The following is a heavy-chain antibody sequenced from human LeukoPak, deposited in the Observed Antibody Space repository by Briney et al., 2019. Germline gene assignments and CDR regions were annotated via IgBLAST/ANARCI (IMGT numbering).Heavy chain of an antibody. CDR3: ARGSRMIVATGLYYYYGMDV. D-gene: IGHD5-12*01. V-gene: IGHV3-33*01. J-gene: IGHJ6*02. CDR2: IWYDGSNK. CDR1: GFTFSSYG. Sequence: GRSLRLSCAASGFTFSSYGMPWVRQAPGKGLEWVAVIWYDGSNKYYADSVKGRFTISRDNSKNTLYLQMNSLRAEDTAVYYCARGSRMIVATGLYYYYGMDVWGQGTTVTVSS.